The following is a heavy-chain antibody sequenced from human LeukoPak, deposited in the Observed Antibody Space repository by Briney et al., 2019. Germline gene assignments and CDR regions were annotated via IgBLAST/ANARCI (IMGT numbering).Heavy chain of an antibody. D-gene: IGHD3-10*02. CDR1: GFGFSVYW. Sequence: GGSLRLSCAASGFGFSVYWMDWVRQAPGKGLVWVAHINEDGTSASHADSVKGRFTISRDGAKNTLYLQMNSLTVEDTAVYYCARVPTKYYVFVQRGQRYLVTVSS. V-gene: IGHV3-74*01. J-gene: IGHJ1*01. CDR2: INEDGTSA. CDR3: ARVPTKYYVFVQ.